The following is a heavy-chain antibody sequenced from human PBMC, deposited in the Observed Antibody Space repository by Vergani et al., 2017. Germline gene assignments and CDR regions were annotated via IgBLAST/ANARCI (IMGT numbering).Heavy chain of an antibody. V-gene: IGHV4-61*02. Sequence: QVQLQESGPGLVKPSQTLSLTCTVSGGSISSGSYYWSWIRQPAGKGLEWIGRIYTSGSTNYNPSLKSRVTISVDTSKNQFSLKLSSVTAADTAAYYCARDIAVAGTGWFAPWGQGTLVTVSS. CDR3: ARDIAVAGTGWFAP. CDR1: GGSISSGSYY. CDR2: IYTSGST. D-gene: IGHD6-19*01. J-gene: IGHJ5*02.